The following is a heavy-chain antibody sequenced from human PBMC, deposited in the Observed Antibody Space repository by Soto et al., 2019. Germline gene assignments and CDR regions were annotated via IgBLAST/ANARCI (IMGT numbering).Heavy chain of an antibody. CDR2: FFRTGRT. V-gene: IGHV4-4*02. D-gene: IGHD1-7*01. CDR1: GGSFNSNNW. CDR3: ASRDPGTSVDY. J-gene: IGHJ4*02. Sequence: SETLSLTCAVSGGSFNSNNWWTWVRQPPGQGLEWIGVFFRTGRTNYNPSLKSRVTISLDKSKNTFSLKVTSLTAAATAVYYCASRDPGTSVDYWGQGTLVTVSS.